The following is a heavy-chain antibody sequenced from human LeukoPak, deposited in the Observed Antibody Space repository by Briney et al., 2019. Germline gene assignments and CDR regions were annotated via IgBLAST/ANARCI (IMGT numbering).Heavy chain of an antibody. J-gene: IGHJ4*02. V-gene: IGHV4-59*01. Sequence: PSETLSLTCTVSGGSISSYYWSWIRQPPGKGLEWIGYVYYSGSTNYNPSLKSRVTISVDTSKNQFSLKLSSVTAADTAVYYCARDVPERRYYGSSGYYDYWGQGTLVTVSS. CDR1: GGSISSYY. CDR2: VYYSGST. CDR3: ARDVPERRYYGSSGYYDY. D-gene: IGHD3-22*01.